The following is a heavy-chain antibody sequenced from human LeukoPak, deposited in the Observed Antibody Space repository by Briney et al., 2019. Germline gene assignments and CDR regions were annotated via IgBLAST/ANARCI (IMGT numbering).Heavy chain of an antibody. J-gene: IGHJ6*02. Sequence: ASVKVSCKTSGYSFTGYFMHWVRQAPGQGLEWMGWINPNSGDTEYAQKFQGRVTMTRDTSINTAYMELRRLPSDAAAVYYCSRVPSMVRGVVNYGMDVWGQGTTVTVSS. CDR2: INPNSGDT. CDR1: GYSFTGYF. V-gene: IGHV1-2*02. D-gene: IGHD3-10*01. CDR3: SRVPSMVRGVVNYGMDV.